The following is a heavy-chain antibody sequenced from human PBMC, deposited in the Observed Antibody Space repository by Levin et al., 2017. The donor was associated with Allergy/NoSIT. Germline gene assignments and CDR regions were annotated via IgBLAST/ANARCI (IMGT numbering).Heavy chain of an antibody. CDR3: ARTTIASASDY. Sequence: SETLSLTCTVSGAPVRSNSYYWSWIRQPPGKGLEWIAYVGSTNYNPSLKSRVTISIDTSKNQFSLKLNSVTPADTAGYYCARTTIASASDYWGQGTLVTVSS. V-gene: IGHV4-61*01. CDR1: GAPVRSNSYY. D-gene: IGHD6-13*01. CDR2: VGST. J-gene: IGHJ4*02.